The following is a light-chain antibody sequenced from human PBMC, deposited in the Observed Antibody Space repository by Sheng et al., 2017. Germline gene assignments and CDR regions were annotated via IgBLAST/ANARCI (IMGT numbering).Light chain of an antibody. V-gene: IGKV3-11*01. Sequence: EIVLTQSPATLSLSPGERATLSCRASQSVSSYLAWYQQKPGQAPRLLIYDASNRATGIPARFSGSGSGTDFTFTITSLQPEDIATYFCQQCNNLPLFTFGPGTRVDIK. CDR1: QSVSSY. CDR2: DAS. CDR3: QQCNNLPLFT. J-gene: IGKJ3*01.